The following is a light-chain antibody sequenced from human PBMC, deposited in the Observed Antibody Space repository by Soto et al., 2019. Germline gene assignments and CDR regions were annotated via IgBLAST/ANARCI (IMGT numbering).Light chain of an antibody. V-gene: IGLV1-47*01. CDR3: AAWDDSLSGVI. Sequence: QSVLTQPPSASGTPGQRVTISCSGSSSSIGINYVYWYQQLPGTAPKLLIYKNNQRPSGVPDRFSGSKSGTSASLAISGLRSEDEADYHCAAWDDSLSGVIFGGGTKHRP. CDR2: KNN. J-gene: IGLJ2*01. CDR1: SSSIGINY.